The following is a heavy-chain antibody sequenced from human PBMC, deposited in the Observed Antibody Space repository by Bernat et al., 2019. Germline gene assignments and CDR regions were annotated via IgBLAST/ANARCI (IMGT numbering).Heavy chain of an antibody. J-gene: IGHJ3*02. CDR1: GYTLTELS. CDR2: FDPEDGET. CDR3: AVGAPREITIFGVVHRRVDAFDI. D-gene: IGHD3-3*01. Sequence: QVQLVQSGAEVKKPGASVKVSCKVSGYTLTELSMHWVRQAPGKGLEWMGGFDPEDGETIYAQKFQGRVTMTEDTSTDPAYMELSSLRSEDTAVYYCAVGAPREITIFGVVHRRVDAFDIWGQGTMVTVSS. V-gene: IGHV1-24*01.